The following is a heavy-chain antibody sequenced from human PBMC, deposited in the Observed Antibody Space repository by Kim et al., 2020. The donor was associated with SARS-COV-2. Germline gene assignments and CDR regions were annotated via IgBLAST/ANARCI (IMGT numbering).Heavy chain of an antibody. D-gene: IGHD1-26*01. Sequence: GGSLRLSCAASGFMFSSYAMSWVRQAPGKGLEWVSAVHSGGGSTYYADSVKGRFTISRDNSKNTLYLQMNSLRAEDTAVYYCAKRRGGSYSAVDYWGQGILVTVSS. CDR1: GFMFSSYA. CDR2: VHSGGGST. V-gene: IGHV3-23*03. CDR3: AKRRGGSYSAVDY. J-gene: IGHJ4*02.